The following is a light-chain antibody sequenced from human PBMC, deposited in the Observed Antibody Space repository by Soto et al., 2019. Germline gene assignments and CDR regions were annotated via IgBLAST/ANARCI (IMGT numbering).Light chain of an antibody. V-gene: IGLV2-14*01. CDR2: DVS. CDR1: RSEVGSQNS. Sequence: QSALTKPASVSGSPGQSITISCTGTRSEVGSQNSVSWYQQHRGKAPKLIIYDVSDRPSGVSDRFSGSKSGITASLTISGLQAEDEADYYCSSYTSSSTLVVFGGGTKLTVL. J-gene: IGLJ2*01. CDR3: SSYTSSSTLVV.